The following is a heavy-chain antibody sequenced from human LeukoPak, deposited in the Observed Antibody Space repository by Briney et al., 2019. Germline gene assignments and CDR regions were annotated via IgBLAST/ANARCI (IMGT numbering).Heavy chain of an antibody. CDR1: GGSFSGYY. Sequence: SETLSLTCAVYGGSFSGYYWSWVRQPPGKGLEWIGEINHSGSTYYNPSLKSRVTISVDTSKNQFSLKLSSVTAADTAVYYCATLSGSYRDFDYWGQGTLVTVSS. CDR3: ATLSGSYRDFDY. CDR2: INHSGST. D-gene: IGHD1-26*01. V-gene: IGHV4-34*01. J-gene: IGHJ4*02.